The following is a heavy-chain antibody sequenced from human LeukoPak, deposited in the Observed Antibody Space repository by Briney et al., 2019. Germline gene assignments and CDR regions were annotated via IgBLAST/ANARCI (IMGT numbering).Heavy chain of an antibody. J-gene: IGHJ4*01. CDR1: GFTFSSYA. CDR3: VKDRYGDPEN. Sequence: GGSLRLSCAASGFTFSSYAMHWVRQAPGKGLEWVAVISYDGSNKYYADSVKGRFTISRDNSKNTLYLEMNSLRAEDTAVYYCVKDRYGDPENWGQGTLVTVSS. CDR2: ISYDGSNK. D-gene: IGHD4-17*01. V-gene: IGHV3-30-3*01.